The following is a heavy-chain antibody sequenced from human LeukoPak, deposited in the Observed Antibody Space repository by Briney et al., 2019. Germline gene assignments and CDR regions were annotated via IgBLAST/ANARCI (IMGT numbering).Heavy chain of an antibody. J-gene: IGHJ6*02. CDR2: IYYSGST. V-gene: IGHV4-59*01. CDR1: GGSISSYY. CDR3: ARDAIAAAGDYYYYGMDV. D-gene: IGHD6-13*01. Sequence: SETLSLTCPVSGGSISSYYWSWIRQPPGKGLEWIGYIYYSGSTNYNPSLKSRVTISVDTYKNQFSLKLSSVTAADTAVYYCARDAIAAAGDYYYYGMDVWGQGTTVTVSS.